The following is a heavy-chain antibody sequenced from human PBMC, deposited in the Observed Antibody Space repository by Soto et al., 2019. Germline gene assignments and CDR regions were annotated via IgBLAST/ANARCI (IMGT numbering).Heavy chain of an antibody. V-gene: IGHV4-34*01. D-gene: IGHD3-22*01. CDR1: GGSFSGYY. CDR2: ISRGGTT. CDR3: ARGPYYYDSSAYYYALGFDI. Sequence: QVQLQQWGAGLLKPSETLSLTCGVYGGSFSGYYWSWIRQPPGKGLEWLGEISRGGTTNYKPSLKSRVTVSVDTSKNQFSLRLSSVTAADTAVYYCARGPYYYDSSAYYYALGFDIWGQGTLVTVSS. J-gene: IGHJ3*02.